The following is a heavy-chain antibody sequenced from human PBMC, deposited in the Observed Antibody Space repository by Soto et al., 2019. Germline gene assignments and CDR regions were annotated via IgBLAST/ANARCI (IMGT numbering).Heavy chain of an antibody. CDR3: ARQPTTGDTDLWFDP. D-gene: IGHD2-21*01. CDR1: GGSISTSRCY. V-gene: IGHV4-39*01. CDR2: IFYSGST. Sequence: SQTLSLTCSVSGGSISTSRCYCAWIRQPPGKGLEWLANIFYSGSTFYNPSLASRVSVSVDTSKNEFSLKLRSVTAADTAVYYCARQPTTGDTDLWFDPWGQGTLVTVSS. J-gene: IGHJ5*02.